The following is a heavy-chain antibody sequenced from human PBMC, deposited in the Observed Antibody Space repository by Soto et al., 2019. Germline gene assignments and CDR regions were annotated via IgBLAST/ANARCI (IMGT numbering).Heavy chain of an antibody. CDR1: GFTFTSSA. J-gene: IGHJ6*02. Sequence: SVKVSCKASGFTFTSSAVQWVRQARGQRLEWIGWIVVGSGNTNYAQKFQERVTITRDMSTSTAYMELSSLRSEDTAVYYCAADRQVLRFLEWLPYGMDVWRHGTPVTVSS. D-gene: IGHD3-3*01. CDR3: AADRQVLRFLEWLPYGMDV. CDR2: IVVGSGNT. V-gene: IGHV1-58*01.